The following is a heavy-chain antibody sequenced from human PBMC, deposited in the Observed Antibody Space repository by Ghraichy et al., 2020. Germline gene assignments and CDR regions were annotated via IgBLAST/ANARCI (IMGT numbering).Heavy chain of an antibody. CDR3: VKDFTSGWSMKLWWYFDL. CDR2: ISINGGST. V-gene: IGHV3-64D*06. Sequence: GGSLRLSCSASGFTFSSYAMHWVRQAPGKGLEYVSAISINGGSTYYADSVKGRFTISRDNSKNTLYLQMSSLRAEDTAVYYCVKDFTSGWSMKLWWYFDLWGRGTLVTVSS. J-gene: IGHJ2*01. D-gene: IGHD6-19*01. CDR1: GFTFSSYA.